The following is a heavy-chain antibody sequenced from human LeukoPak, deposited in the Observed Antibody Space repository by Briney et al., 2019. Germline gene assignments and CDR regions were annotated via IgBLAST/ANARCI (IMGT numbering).Heavy chain of an antibody. CDR3: GKTTTGYSSGRYPGWPVDY. Sequence: PGGSLRLSCVASGFTFNNYAMYWVRQAPGKGLEWVSGIFGSGGSAHYADSVKGRFTISRDNSKNTEYLQINSLRVEDTAVYYCGKTTTGYSSGRYPGWPVDYWGQGSLVTVSS. V-gene: IGHV3-23*01. J-gene: IGHJ4*02. D-gene: IGHD6-19*01. CDR1: GFTFNNYA. CDR2: IFGSGGSA.